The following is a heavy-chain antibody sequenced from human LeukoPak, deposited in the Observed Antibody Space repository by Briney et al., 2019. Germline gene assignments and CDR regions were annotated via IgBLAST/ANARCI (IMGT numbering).Heavy chain of an antibody. V-gene: IGHV4-30-2*01. CDR3: AREGITIFGVVVDY. Sequence: SETLSLTCAVSGGSISSGGYSWSWIRQPPGKGLEWIGYIYHSGSTNYNPSLKSRVTMSVDTSKNQFSLKLSSVTAADTAVYYCAREGITIFGVVVDYWGQGTLVTVSS. D-gene: IGHD3-3*01. J-gene: IGHJ4*02. CDR2: IYHSGST. CDR1: GGSISSGGYS.